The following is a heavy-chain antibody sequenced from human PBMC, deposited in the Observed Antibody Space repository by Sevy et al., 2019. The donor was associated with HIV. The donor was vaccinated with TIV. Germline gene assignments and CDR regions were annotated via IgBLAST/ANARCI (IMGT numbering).Heavy chain of an antibody. D-gene: IGHD2-8*01. CDR3: AKEKGYCTNGVCYTSYYYYGMDV. V-gene: IGHV3-9*01. CDR2: ISWNSGSI. CDR1: GFTFDDYA. Sequence: GGSLRLSCAASGFTFDDYAMHWVRQAPGKGREWVSGISWNSGSIGNADSVKGRLTISRENAKNSLYLQMNSLRAEDTALYYCAKEKGYCTNGVCYTSYYYYGMDVWGQGTTVTVSS. J-gene: IGHJ6*02.